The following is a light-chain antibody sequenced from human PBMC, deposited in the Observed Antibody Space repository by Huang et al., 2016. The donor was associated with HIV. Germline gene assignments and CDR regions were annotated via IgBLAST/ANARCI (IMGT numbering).Light chain of an antibody. CDR2: WAS. CDR1: QSVLYSSNNKNY. V-gene: IGKV4-1*01. CDR3: QQYYSTPT. J-gene: IGKJ1*01. Sequence: DIVMTQSPDSLAVSLCERATINCKSSQSVLYSSNNKNYLAWYQQKPGKPPKLLIYWASTRESGVPDRFSGSGSGTDFTLTISSLQAEDVAVYYCQQYYSTPTFGQGTKVEIK.